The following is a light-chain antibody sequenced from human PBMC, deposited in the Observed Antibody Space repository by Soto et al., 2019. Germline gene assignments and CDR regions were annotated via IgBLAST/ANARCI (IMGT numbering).Light chain of an antibody. Sequence: EIVMTQSPATLSVSPGERVTLSCRASQSVSRFLAWYQQRTGQAPRLLIYDTSTSATGVPARFSGSGSGTEFSLTISSLQSEDFAVCYCQQDDNCSPCTFGQGTKLEVK. J-gene: IGKJ2*02. CDR1: QSVSRF. CDR2: DTS. V-gene: IGKV3-15*01. CDR3: QQDDNCSPCT.